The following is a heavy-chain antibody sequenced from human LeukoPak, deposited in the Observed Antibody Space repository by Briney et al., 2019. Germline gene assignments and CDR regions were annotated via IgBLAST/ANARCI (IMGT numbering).Heavy chain of an antibody. CDR2: ISGSGGRT. Sequence: GGSLSLSCAASGFTFSSYAMSWVRQAPGKGLEWVSAISGSGGRTYYADSVEGRFTISRDNSKNTLYLQMDSLRAEDTAVYYCAKDWELLPYYFDYWGQGTLVTVSS. V-gene: IGHV3-23*01. CDR1: GFTFSSYA. CDR3: AKDWELLPYYFDY. D-gene: IGHD1-26*01. J-gene: IGHJ4*02.